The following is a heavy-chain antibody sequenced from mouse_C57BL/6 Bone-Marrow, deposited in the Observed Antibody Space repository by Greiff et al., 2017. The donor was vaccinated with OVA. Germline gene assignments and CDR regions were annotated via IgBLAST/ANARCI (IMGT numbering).Heavy chain of an antibody. V-gene: IGHV1-81*01. J-gene: IGHJ3*01. D-gene: IGHD2-4*01. CDR1: GYTFTSYG. CDR3: ARSYYDGRFAY. CDR2: IYPRSGNT. Sequence: QVQLQQSGAELARPGASVKLSCKASGYTFTSYGISWVKQRTGQGLEWIGEIYPRSGNTYYNEKFKGKATLTADKSSSPAYMELRSLTSEDSAVYFCARSYYDGRFAYWGQGTLVTVSA.